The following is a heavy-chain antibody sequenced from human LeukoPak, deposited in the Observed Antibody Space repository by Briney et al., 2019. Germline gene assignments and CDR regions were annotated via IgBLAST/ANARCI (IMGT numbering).Heavy chain of an antibody. V-gene: IGHV3-7*01. Sequence: GGFLRLSCAATGFRFSDYWMSWVREAPGKGLEWVANVKPDGSEKYYVDSVKGRFTISRDNARNSLYLQMYSLRAEDTAVYYCANLWEMGYWGQGTLVAVSS. CDR3: ANLWEMGY. CDR1: GFRFSDYW. CDR2: VKPDGSEK. J-gene: IGHJ4*02. D-gene: IGHD5-24*01.